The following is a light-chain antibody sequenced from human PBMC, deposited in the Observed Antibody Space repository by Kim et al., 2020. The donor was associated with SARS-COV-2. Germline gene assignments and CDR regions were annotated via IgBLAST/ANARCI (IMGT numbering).Light chain of an antibody. CDR2: DAS. CDR3: QQGSNWPRT. CDR1: QRISSY. V-gene: IGKV3-11*02. J-gene: IGKJ3*01. Sequence: LSPGERGTLSCRASQRISSYLAWYQQKPGQAPRLLIYDASNRATGIPARFSGSGSGRDVTLTISSLEPEDFAVYYCQQGSNWPRTFGPGTKVDIK.